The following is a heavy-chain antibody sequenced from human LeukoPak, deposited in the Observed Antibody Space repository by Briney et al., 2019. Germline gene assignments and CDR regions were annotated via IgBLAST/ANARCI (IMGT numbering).Heavy chain of an antibody. D-gene: IGHD3-16*01. CDR2: ITSDGGST. CDR1: GFTFDGYA. J-gene: IGHJ6*03. V-gene: IGHV3-43D*03. CDR3: VKDGGEESYYNYDYIDV. Sequence: GGSLRLSCLASGFTFDGYAMHWVRQAPGKGLEWVSLITSDGGSTYYADSVKGRFTISRDNSKNSLFLQMNSLRPEDSALYYCVKDGGEESYYNYDYIDVWAKGPRSPSP.